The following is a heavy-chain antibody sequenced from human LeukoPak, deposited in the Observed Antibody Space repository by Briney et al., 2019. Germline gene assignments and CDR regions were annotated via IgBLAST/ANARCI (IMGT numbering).Heavy chain of an antibody. Sequence: PSETLSLTCTVYGGSISGYYWSWIRQRPGKALEWIGYIYSSGATNSNPSLKSRVTISVDSSKTQFSLRLTSVSAADTAVYYCARRFDTSGWVDYWGQGTLVTVSS. D-gene: IGHD6-19*01. CDR2: IYSSGAT. CDR1: GGSISGYY. CDR3: ARRFDTSGWVDY. V-gene: IGHV4-4*09. J-gene: IGHJ4*02.